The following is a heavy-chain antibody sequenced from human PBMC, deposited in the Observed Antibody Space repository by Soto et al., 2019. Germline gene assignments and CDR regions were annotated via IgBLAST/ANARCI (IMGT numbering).Heavy chain of an antibody. V-gene: IGHV4-39*01. J-gene: IGHJ6*02. CDR3: ARLNGDCVSTNCHGYYGMDV. D-gene: IGHD2-2*03. Sequence: QLQLQESGPGLVKPSETLSLTCTVSGGSVSSNSYSWGWIRQSPGKGLEWIGTIYSSENTYYNPSLLSRVTISVDTSKNEFSLRLSSVTAADTAVYYCARLNGDCVSTNCHGYYGMDVWGQGTTVTVSS. CDR1: GGSVSSNSYS. CDR2: IYSSENT.